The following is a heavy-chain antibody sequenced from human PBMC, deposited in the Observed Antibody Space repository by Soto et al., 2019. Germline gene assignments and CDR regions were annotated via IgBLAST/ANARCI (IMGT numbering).Heavy chain of an antibody. J-gene: IGHJ4*02. CDR1: GFTFSAYG. CDR3: AKDEYYYSRSGYYIFDS. V-gene: IGHV3-30*18. D-gene: IGHD3-22*01. CDR2: ISHDGTNK. Sequence: GGSLRLSCEVSGFTFSAYGMHWVRKAPGKRLEWVAAISHDGTNKNYGDSVKGRFTISRDNSKKTLYLQMNSLRPEDTALYYCAKDEYYYSRSGYYIFDSWGQGTLVTVSS.